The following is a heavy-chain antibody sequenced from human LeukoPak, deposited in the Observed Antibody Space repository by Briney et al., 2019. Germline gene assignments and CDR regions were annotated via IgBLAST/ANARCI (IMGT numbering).Heavy chain of an antibody. Sequence: PGGSLRLSCAASGFTFSSYWMHWVRQAPGKGLVWVSRINPDGSTTNYADPVKGGFTTSRDNAKNALYLQMNSLRADDTAVYYCGRQAAYGHSGIAFWSQGTLVTVSS. J-gene: IGHJ4*02. D-gene: IGHD6-13*01. V-gene: IGHV3-74*01. CDR1: GFTFSSYW. CDR2: INPDGSTT. CDR3: GRQAAYGHSGIAF.